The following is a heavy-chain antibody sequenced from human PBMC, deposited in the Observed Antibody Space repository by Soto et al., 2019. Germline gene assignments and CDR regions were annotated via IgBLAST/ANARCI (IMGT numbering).Heavy chain of an antibody. D-gene: IGHD3-3*01. V-gene: IGHV4-39*01. CDR3: ASDFWSGYYPKDFQH. J-gene: IGHJ1*01. CDR2: IYYSGST. CDR1: GGSISSSSYY. Sequence: SETLSLTCTVSGGSISSSSYYWGWIRQPPGKGLEWIGSIYYSGSTYYNPSLKSRVTISVDTSKNQFSLKLSSVTAADTAVYYCASDFWSGYYPKDFQHWGQGTLVTVSS.